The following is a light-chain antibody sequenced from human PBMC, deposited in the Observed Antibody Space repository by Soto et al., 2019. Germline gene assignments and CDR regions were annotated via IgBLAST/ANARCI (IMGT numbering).Light chain of an antibody. J-gene: IGKJ2*01. V-gene: IGKV3-15*01. CDR2: GAT. CDR1: QSVGIN. CDR3: QQYNSWPRT. Sequence: EIVMTQSPASLSVSPGDRATLSCRASQSVGINLGWYQQKPGQAPRHLIYGATTRATGTPARFSGSGSGTELTLTIISLHSEDIAIYYCQQYNSWPRTFGQGTKLQIK.